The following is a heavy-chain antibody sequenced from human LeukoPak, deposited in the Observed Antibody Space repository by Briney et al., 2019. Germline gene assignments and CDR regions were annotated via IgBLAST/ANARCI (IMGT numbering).Heavy chain of an antibody. CDR1: GYALTELS. CDR3: AGDVLVSGGSYYHGF. J-gene: IGHJ4*02. CDR2: VDPKYGET. V-gene: IGHV1-24*01. D-gene: IGHD2-15*01. Sequence: ASVKVSCKVSGYALTELSIHWVRQAPGKGFEWMGGVDPKYGETIYAQNFQDRVTVTDDRSTDTSYMEVRGLTSEDTALYYCAGDVLVSGGSYYHGFWGQGTLVTVSS.